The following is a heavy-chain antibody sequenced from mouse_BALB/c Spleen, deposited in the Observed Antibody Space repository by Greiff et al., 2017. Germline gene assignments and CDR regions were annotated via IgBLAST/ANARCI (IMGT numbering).Heavy chain of an antibody. CDR2: ISSGSSTI. V-gene: IGHV5-17*02. J-gene: IGHJ4*01. CDR1: GFTFSSFG. Sequence: EVKLVESGGGLVQPGGSRKLSCAASGFTFSSFGMHWVRQAPEKGLEWVAYISSGSSTIYYADTVKGRFTISRDNPKNTLFLQMTSLRSEDTAMYYCARGALYYYAMDYWGQGTSVTVSS. CDR3: ARGALYYYAMDY.